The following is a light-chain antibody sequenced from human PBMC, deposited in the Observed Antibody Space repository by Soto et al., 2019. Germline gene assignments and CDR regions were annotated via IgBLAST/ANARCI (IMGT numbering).Light chain of an antibody. CDR3: AAWDDSLNGWV. J-gene: IGLJ3*02. CDR1: SPNIGSNT. V-gene: IGLV1-44*01. Sequence: QLVLTQPPSASGTPGQRVTISCSGSSPNIGSNTVNWYQQLPGTAPKLLIYSNDQWPSGVPDRFSGSKSGTSASLAISGLQSEDEADYYCAAWDDSLNGWVFGGGTKLTVL. CDR2: SND.